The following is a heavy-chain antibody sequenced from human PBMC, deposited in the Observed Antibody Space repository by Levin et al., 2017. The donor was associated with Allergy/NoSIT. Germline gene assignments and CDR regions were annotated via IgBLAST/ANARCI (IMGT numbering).Heavy chain of an antibody. CDR2: IFYPGST. CDR1: GASIRTTNHY. CDR3: ARLGVWSAIVGFDS. V-gene: IGHV4-39*01. Sequence: SETLSLTCTVSGASIRTTNHYWGWIRQPPGKRLEWIGNIFYPGSTFYNPSLTSRSTISVDTSKNQFSLSLSSVTAADTAVYYCARLGVWSAIVGFDSWGQGTLVTVSS. D-gene: IGHD3-3*01. J-gene: IGHJ5*01.